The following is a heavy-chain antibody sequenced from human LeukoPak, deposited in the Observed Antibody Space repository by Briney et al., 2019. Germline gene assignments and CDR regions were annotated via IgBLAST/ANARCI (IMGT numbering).Heavy chain of an antibody. J-gene: IGHJ6*02. CDR3: ARGPLGPKYYDFWSGFGGMDV. Sequence: PSETLSLTCTVSGGSISSYYWSWIRQPPGKGLEWIGYIYYSGSTNYNPSLKSRVTISVDTSKNQFSLKLSSVTAADTAVYYCARGPLGPKYYDFWSGFGGMDVWGQGTTVTVSS. V-gene: IGHV4-59*12. CDR2: IYYSGST. D-gene: IGHD3-3*01. CDR1: GGSISSYY.